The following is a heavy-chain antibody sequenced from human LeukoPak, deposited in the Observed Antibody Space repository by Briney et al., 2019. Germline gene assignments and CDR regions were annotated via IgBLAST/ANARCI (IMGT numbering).Heavy chain of an antibody. Sequence: SETLSLTCTVSGDSISGYYWSWIRQPAGKGLEWVGRIDTSGSTNYNSSLKSQVTMSVDTSKNQFSLKLNSVTAADTDVYYGARNSWGLDSWGQGTTVTVSS. CDR1: GDSISGYY. J-gene: IGHJ5*01. V-gene: IGHV4-4*07. CDR3: ARNSWGLDS. D-gene: IGHD7-27*01. CDR2: IDTSGST.